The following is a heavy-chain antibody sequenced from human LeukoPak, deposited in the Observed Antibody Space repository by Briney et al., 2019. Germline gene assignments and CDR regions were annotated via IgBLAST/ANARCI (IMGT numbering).Heavy chain of an antibody. CDR3: ARRAETKDWFDL. J-gene: IGHJ5*02. CDR1: GGSISSTSYY. Sequence: PSETLSLTCTASGGSISSTSYYWGWIRQPPGKGLEWIGNIYYSGTTSHNPSLKSRVTISVDTSKNQFSLNLNSVTAADTAVYYCARRAETKDWFDLWGQGTLVTVSS. CDR2: IYYSGTT. D-gene: IGHD1/OR15-1a*01. V-gene: IGHV4-39*01.